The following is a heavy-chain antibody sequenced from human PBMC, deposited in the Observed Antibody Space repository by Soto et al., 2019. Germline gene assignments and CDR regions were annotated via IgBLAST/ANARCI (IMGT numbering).Heavy chain of an antibody. V-gene: IGHV4-59*01. J-gene: IGHJ6*02. CDR3: ARDGGEGDGMDV. CDR2: IYYSGST. Sequence: SETLSLTCTVSGGSISSYYWSWIRQPPGKGLEWIGYIYYSGSTNYNPSLKSRVTISVDTSKNQFSLKLSSVTAADTAVYYCARDGGEGDGMDVWGQGTTVTGSS. D-gene: IGHD2-21*01. CDR1: GGSISSYY.